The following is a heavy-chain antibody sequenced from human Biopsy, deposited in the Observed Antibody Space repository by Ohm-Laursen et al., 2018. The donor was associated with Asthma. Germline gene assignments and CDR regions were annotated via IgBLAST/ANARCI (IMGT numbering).Heavy chain of an antibody. V-gene: IGHV1-3*01. CDR2: SDAGYGNT. D-gene: IGHD3-3*01. J-gene: IGHJ4*02. CDR3: AWPDMVASIFRV. CDR1: GYTFTSYA. Sequence: ASVKVSCKASGYTFTSYALHWVRQAPGLRPEWMGRSDAGYGNTKYSQKFQGRLTITRDTSASTVYMELSALTSEDTAVYFCAWPDMVASIFRVWGQGTLVTVPS.